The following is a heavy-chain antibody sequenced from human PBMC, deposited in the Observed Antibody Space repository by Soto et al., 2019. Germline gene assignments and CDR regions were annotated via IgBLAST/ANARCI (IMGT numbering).Heavy chain of an antibody. CDR3: AKVGATPADAFDI. CDR2: ISYDGSNK. Sequence: GALRLSCAASGFTFSSYGMHWVRQAPGKGLEWVAVISYDGSNKYYADSVKGRFTISRDNSKNTLYLQMNSLRAEDTAVYYCAKVGATPADAFDIWGQGTMVTVSS. J-gene: IGHJ3*02. D-gene: IGHD1-26*01. CDR1: GFTFSSYG. V-gene: IGHV3-30*18.